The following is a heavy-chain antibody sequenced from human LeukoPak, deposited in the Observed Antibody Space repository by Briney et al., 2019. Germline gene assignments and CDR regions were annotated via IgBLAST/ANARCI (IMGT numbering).Heavy chain of an antibody. D-gene: IGHD6-6*01. CDR1: GLTFSSYA. J-gene: IGHJ4*02. V-gene: IGHV3-23*01. Sequence: GGSLRLSCAASGLTFSSYAMSWVRQAPGKGLEWVSAISGSGGSTYYADSVRGRFTISRDNSKNTLYLQMNSLRAEDTAVYYCAKGVAARTLYYFDYWGQGTLVTVSS. CDR3: AKGVAARTLYYFDY. CDR2: ISGSGGST.